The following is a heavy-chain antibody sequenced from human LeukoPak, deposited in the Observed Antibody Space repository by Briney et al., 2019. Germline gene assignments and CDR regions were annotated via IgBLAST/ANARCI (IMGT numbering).Heavy chain of an antibody. Sequence: PGGSLRLSCAASGFTFSDYYMSWIRQAPGKGLEWISYISSSGSTIYYADSVKGRFTISRDNARNSLYLQMNSLRAEDTAVYYCARERAIASLRPYYFDYWGRGTLVTVSS. CDR3: ARERAIASLRPYYFDY. J-gene: IGHJ4*02. D-gene: IGHD6-6*01. CDR1: GFTFSDYY. V-gene: IGHV3-11*01. CDR2: ISSSGSTI.